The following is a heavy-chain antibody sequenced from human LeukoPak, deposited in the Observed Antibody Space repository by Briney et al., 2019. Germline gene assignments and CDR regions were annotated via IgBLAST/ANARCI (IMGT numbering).Heavy chain of an antibody. Sequence: PSETLSLTCAVYGGSFGDYYWSWIRQPPGKGLEWIGEINGSGSTNYSPSLKSRVTLSADTSRNQFSLKLSSVTAADTAVYYCARGGGDYYMDVWDKGTTVTVSS. D-gene: IGHD3-16*01. CDR3: ARGGGDYYMDV. J-gene: IGHJ6*03. CDR1: GGSFGDYY. CDR2: INGSGST. V-gene: IGHV4-34*01.